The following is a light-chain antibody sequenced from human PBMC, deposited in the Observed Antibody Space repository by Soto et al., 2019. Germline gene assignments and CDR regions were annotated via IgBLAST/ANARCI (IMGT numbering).Light chain of an antibody. Sequence: EIVLTQSPGTLSLSPGERATLSCRASQSVTGSYLAWYQQKPGQAPRLLIYGASSRASGIPDRFSGSGSGTDFTLTISRLEPEDFAVYYCQQYGSSPPVTFGHGT. V-gene: IGKV3-20*01. CDR3: QQYGSSPPVT. CDR1: QSVTGSY. CDR2: GAS. J-gene: IGKJ3*01.